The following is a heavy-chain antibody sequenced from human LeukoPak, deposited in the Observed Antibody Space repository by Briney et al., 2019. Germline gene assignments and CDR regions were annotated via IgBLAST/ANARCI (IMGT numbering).Heavy chain of an antibody. CDR3: ARGPTVTGDAFDI. V-gene: IGHV4-38-2*02. CDR2: IYHSGST. J-gene: IGHJ3*02. D-gene: IGHD4-17*01. Sequence: SETLSLTCTVSGYSISSGYYWGWIRQPPGKGLEWIGSIYHSGSTYYNPSLKSRVTISVDTSKNQFSLKLSSVTAADTAVYYFARGPTVTGDAFDIWGQGTMVTVSS. CDR1: GYSISSGYY.